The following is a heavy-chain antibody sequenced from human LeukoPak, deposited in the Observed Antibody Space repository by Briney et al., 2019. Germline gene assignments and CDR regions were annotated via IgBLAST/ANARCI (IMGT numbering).Heavy chain of an antibody. J-gene: IGHJ5*02. CDR3: ARDLGYCSTTSCLRNWFDP. Sequence: ASVKVSCKASGYTFTSYGISWVRQAPGQGLEWMGWISTYNSNTNYAQKLQGRVTMTTDTSTSTVYMELRSLRSDDTAVYYCARDLGYCSTTSCLRNWFDPWGPGTLVTVSS. V-gene: IGHV1-18*01. D-gene: IGHD2-2*01. CDR2: ISTYNSNT. CDR1: GYTFTSYG.